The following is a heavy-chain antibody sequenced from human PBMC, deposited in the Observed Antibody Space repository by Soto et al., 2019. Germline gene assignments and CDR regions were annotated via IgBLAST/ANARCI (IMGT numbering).Heavy chain of an antibody. D-gene: IGHD3-10*01. CDR1: GFTFISYA. CDR3: ARKVPGSTTRPDYWYFDL. V-gene: IGHV3-23*01. CDR2: ISGGGDAT. J-gene: IGHJ2*01. Sequence: EVQLLESGGGLVQPGGSLRLSCAASGFTFISYAMNWVRQAPGKGLQWVSAISGGGDATFYAASVKGGFTISRDNSRNTVTLQMNSLGADDTAVYYCARKVPGSTTRPDYWYFDLWGRGTLVTVSS.